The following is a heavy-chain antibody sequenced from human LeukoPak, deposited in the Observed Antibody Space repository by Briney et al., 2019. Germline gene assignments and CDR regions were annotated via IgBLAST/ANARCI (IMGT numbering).Heavy chain of an antibody. Sequence: GGSLRLSCAASGFTFSSYWMHWVRQAPGKGLVWVSRINSDESSTSYADSVKGRFTISRDNAKNSLYLQMNSLRAEDTAVYYCARDRHDYGDYVVDYYYYMDVWGKGTTVTISS. D-gene: IGHD4-17*01. CDR2: INSDESST. CDR1: GFTFSSYW. CDR3: ARDRHDYGDYVVDYYYYMDV. J-gene: IGHJ6*03. V-gene: IGHV3-74*01.